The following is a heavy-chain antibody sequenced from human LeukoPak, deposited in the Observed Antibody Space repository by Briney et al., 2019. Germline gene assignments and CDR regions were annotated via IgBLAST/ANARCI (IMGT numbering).Heavy chain of an antibody. V-gene: IGHV3-21*01. CDR3: ARDRTWGTFDY. Sequence: GGSLRLSCAASGFTFNNAWMNWVRQAPGKGLEWVSSISSSSSYIYYADSVKGRFTISRDNAKNSLYLQMNSLRAEDTAVYYCARDRTWGTFDYWGQGTLVTVSS. CDR1: GFTFNNAW. CDR2: ISSSSSYI. D-gene: IGHD3-16*01. J-gene: IGHJ4*02.